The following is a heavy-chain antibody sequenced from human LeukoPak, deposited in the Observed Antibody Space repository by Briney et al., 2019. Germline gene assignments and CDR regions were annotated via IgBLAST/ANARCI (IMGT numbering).Heavy chain of an antibody. CDR1: GGSVTSTNW. CDR2: VHLDGRT. D-gene: IGHD3-3*01. V-gene: IGHV4-4*03. J-gene: IGHJ4*02. CDR3: AREGGFYRPLDY. Sequence: PPETLCLTCDVSGGSVTSTNWWTWLRQPPGKGLEWIGEVHLDGRTNYNPSLNSRLIMSVDLPENHISLKLTSVTAADTAVYYCAREGGFYRPLDYSGQGTLVTVSS.